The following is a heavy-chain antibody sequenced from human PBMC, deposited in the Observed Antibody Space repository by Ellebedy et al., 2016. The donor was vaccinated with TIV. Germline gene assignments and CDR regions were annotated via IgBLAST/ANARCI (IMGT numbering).Heavy chain of an antibody. J-gene: IGHJ2*01. V-gene: IGHV1-18*01. Sequence: AASVKVSCKASGYNFNTHGITWVRQAPGQGLEWLGWISAYNGNTNYAQKLQDRVTMTIDTFRTPAYMELRSLRSDDTAMYYCARAGGWSSVHSYWYLDLWGRGTLVTVSP. CDR2: ISAYNGNT. CDR3: ARAGGWSSVHSYWYLDL. D-gene: IGHD2-15*01. CDR1: GYNFNTHG.